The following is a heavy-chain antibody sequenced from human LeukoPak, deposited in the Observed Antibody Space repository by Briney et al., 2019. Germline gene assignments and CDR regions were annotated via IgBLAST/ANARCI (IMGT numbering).Heavy chain of an antibody. CDR2: ISSNGGST. Sequence: PGGSLRLSCAASGFTFSSYAMHWVRQAPGKGLGYVSAISSNGGSTYYANSVKGRFTISRDNAKNSLYLQMNSLRAEDTAVYYXXXXXYYYDSSGYLAYWGQGTLVTVSS. D-gene: IGHD3-22*01. V-gene: IGHV3-64*01. J-gene: IGHJ4*02. CDR1: GFTFSSYA. CDR3: XXXXYYYDSSGYLAY.